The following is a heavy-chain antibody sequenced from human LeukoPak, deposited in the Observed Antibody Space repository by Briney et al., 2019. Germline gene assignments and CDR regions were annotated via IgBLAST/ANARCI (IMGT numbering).Heavy chain of an antibody. CDR1: GFTFSSYA. CDR3: ARDRVKYCSGGSCYSEYYFDY. J-gene: IGHJ4*02. V-gene: IGHV3-23*01. Sequence: GGSLRLSCAASGFTFSSYAMSWVRQAPGKGLEWVSAISGSGGSTYYADSVKGRFTISRDDAKNSLYLQMNSLRAEDTAVYYCARDRVKYCSGGSCYSEYYFDYWGQGTLVTVSS. D-gene: IGHD2-15*01. CDR2: ISGSGGST.